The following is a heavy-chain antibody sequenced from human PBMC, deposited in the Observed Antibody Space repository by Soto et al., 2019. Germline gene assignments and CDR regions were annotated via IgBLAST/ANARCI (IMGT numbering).Heavy chain of an antibody. CDR1: GDFLSSYY. D-gene: IGHD3-22*01. CDR3: ARVGQYDSSGYYYRGWGWFDP. CDR2: IYYSGIT. V-gene: IGHV4-59*01. J-gene: IGHJ5*02. Sequence: SETLSLTCTVSGDFLSSYYWSWIRQSPVKGLEWIGYIYYSGITNYNASLKSRVTISVDTSKNQFSLKLSSVTAADTAVYYCARVGQYDSSGYYYRGWGWFDPWGQGTLVTVSS.